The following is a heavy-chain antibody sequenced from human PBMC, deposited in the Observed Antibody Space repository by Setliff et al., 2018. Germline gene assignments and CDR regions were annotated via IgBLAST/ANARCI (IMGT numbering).Heavy chain of an antibody. CDR1: TFDNYA. CDR2: ISWNSGSI. CDR3: AKDADSSGWYVDY. Sequence: TFDNYAMHWVRQAPGKGLEWVSGISWNSGSIGYADSVKGRFTISRDNAKNSLYLQMNSLRAEDTALYYCAKDADSSGWYVDYWGQGTLVTVSS. V-gene: IGHV3-9*01. J-gene: IGHJ4*02. D-gene: IGHD6-19*01.